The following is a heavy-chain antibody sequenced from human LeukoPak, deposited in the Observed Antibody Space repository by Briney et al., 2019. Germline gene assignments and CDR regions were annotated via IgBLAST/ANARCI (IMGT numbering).Heavy chain of an antibody. D-gene: IGHD3-10*01. CDR1: GFTFSSYG. V-gene: IGHV3-30*18. CDR2: ISFDGSNK. Sequence: GGSLRLSCAASGFTFSSYGMYWVRQAPGKGLEWGAVISFDGSNKYYADSVKGRFTISRDNSKNTLYLQMNSLRAEDTAVYYCAKDRQYHGSGSLFDYWGQGTLVTVSS. CDR3: AKDRQYHGSGSLFDY. J-gene: IGHJ4*02.